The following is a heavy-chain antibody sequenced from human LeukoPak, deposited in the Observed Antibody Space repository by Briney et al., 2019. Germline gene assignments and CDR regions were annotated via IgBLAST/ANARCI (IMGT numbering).Heavy chain of an antibody. CDR1: GGSISSYY. J-gene: IGHJ4*02. Sequence: SEALSLTCTVSGGSISSYYWSWIRQPPGKGLEWIGYIYYSGSTNYNPSLKSRVTISVDTSKNQFSLKLTSVTAADTAVYYCASLYYGSGSFDYWGQGTLVTLHS. CDR3: ASLYYGSGSFDY. V-gene: IGHV4-59*01. D-gene: IGHD3-10*01. CDR2: IYYSGST.